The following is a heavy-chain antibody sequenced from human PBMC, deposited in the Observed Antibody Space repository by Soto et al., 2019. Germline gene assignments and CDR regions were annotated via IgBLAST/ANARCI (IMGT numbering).Heavy chain of an antibody. J-gene: IGHJ6*02. CDR3: AKYSWAIFGVPAGEYYAMDV. Sequence: SGGSLRLSCVASGFTFENYAMSWVRQAPGKWLEWVSAISGSGGTTYYSDSVKGRFTISRDNSKNTIYMQMNDLRVEDAAEYFCAKYSWAIFGVPAGEYYAMDVWGQGXTVTVYS. V-gene: IGHV3-23*01. D-gene: IGHD3-3*01. CDR2: ISGSGGTT. CDR1: GFTFENYA.